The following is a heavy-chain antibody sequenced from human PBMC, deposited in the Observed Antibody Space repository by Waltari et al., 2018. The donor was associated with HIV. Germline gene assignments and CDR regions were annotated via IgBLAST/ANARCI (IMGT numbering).Heavy chain of an antibody. D-gene: IGHD5-12*01. CDR2: IYHSGSP. V-gene: IGHV4-59*01. CDR1: GGSTNFYY. Sequence: QVQLQESGPGLVKPSETLSLTCSVSGGSTNFYYWSWIRQPPGKGLEFIGYIYHSGSPNYNPSLESRVTILLDSPKNQVSLKLTSMTAADTALYYCARSPRGYSGFDSWYFDIWGRGTLVTVSP. CDR3: ARSPRGYSGFDSWYFDI. J-gene: IGHJ2*01.